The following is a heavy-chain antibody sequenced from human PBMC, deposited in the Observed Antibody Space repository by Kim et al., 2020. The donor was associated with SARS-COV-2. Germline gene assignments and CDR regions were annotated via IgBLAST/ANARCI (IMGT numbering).Heavy chain of an antibody. J-gene: IGHJ6*03. V-gene: IGHV3-23*01. Sequence: GGSLRLSCAPSGFTFSSFGMSWVRQAPGKGLEWVSAIRNSGDNTYHADSVKGRFTTSRDNSKNTLYLQMNSLRAEDTATYYCARRGREYYMDVWGKRTTVTVSS. D-gene: IGHD3-16*01. CDR2: IRNSGDNT. CDR3: ARRGREYYMDV. CDR1: GFTFSSFG.